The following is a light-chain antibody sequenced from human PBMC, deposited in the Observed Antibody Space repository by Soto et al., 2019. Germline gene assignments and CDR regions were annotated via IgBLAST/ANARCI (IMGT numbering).Light chain of an antibody. Sequence: DIEMTQSPSTLSASVGDRVTITCRASQTIRRWLAWYQQRPGKAPKVLIYDASTSESGVPARFSGSGSETQFSLTISSLQPEDSATYYCQHYNSDPWTFGQGTKVDIK. CDR1: QTIRRW. CDR2: DAS. CDR3: QHYNSDPWT. J-gene: IGKJ1*01. V-gene: IGKV1-5*01.